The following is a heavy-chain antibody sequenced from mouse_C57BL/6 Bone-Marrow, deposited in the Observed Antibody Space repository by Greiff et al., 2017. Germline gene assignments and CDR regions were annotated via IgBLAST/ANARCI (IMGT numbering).Heavy chain of an antibody. Sequence: VQLKQSGPELVKPGASVKIPCKASGYTFTDYNMDWVKQSHGKSLEWIGDINPNNGGTIYNQKFKGKATLTVDKSSSTAYMELRSLTSEDTAVYYCARDSNSLGDWYFDVWGTGTTVTVSS. CDR1: GYTFTDYN. V-gene: IGHV1-18*01. CDR3: ARDSNSLGDWYFDV. J-gene: IGHJ1*03. CDR2: INPNNGGT. D-gene: IGHD2-5*01.